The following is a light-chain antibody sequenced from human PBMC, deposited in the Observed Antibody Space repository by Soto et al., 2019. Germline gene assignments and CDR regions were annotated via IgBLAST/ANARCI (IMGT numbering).Light chain of an antibody. V-gene: IGKV1-9*01. J-gene: IGKJ5*01. CDR1: QGISSY. CDR2: AAS. CDR3: QQLNTYPIT. Sequence: DIQLTQSPSFLSASVGDRVTITCRASQGISSYLAWYQQKPGKAPDLLIHAASTLQSGVPSRFSGTGSGTEFTLTISSLQPEDFATYYCQQLNTYPITFGQGTRLEI.